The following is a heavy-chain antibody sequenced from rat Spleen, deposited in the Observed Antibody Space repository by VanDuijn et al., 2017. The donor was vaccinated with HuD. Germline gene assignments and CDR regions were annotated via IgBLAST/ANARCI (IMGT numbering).Heavy chain of an antibody. Sequence: QVQLKESGPGLVQPSQTLSLTCTVSGFSLTGNNVHWVRQPPGKGLEWMGRMRYDGDTYYNSALKSQLSISRDTAKNQGFLKMNSLQTDDTAIYYCTRDGNYGYGVMDAWGQGASVTVSS. D-gene: IGHD1-7*01. CDR2: MRYDGDT. CDR3: TRDGNYGYGVMDA. CDR1: GFSLTGNN. J-gene: IGHJ4*01. V-gene: IGHV2S30*01.